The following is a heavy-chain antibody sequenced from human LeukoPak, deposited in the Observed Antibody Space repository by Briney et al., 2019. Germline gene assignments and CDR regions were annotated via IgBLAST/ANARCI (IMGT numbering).Heavy chain of an antibody. Sequence: SVKVSCKASGGTFSSYAISWVRQAPGQGLEWMGGIIPIFGTANYAQEFKGRVTITTDESTGTAYMELSSLRSEDTAVYYCAGGYCSGGSCYSGFFDYWGQGTLVTVSS. D-gene: IGHD2-15*01. J-gene: IGHJ4*02. CDR2: IIPIFGTA. CDR1: GGTFSSYA. CDR3: AGGYCSGGSCYSGFFDY. V-gene: IGHV1-69*05.